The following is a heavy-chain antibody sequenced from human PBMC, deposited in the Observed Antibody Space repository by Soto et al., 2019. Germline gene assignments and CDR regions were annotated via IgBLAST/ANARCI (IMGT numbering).Heavy chain of an antibody. Sequence: GSLRLSCAASGFTFSSYAMHWVRQAPGKGLEWVAVISYDGSNKYYADSVKGRFTISRDNSKNTLYLQMNSLRAEDTAVYYCASGPYYYGMDVWGQGTTVTVSS. V-gene: IGHV3-30-3*01. CDR3: ASGPYYYGMDV. CDR2: ISYDGSNK. CDR1: GFTFSSYA. J-gene: IGHJ6*02.